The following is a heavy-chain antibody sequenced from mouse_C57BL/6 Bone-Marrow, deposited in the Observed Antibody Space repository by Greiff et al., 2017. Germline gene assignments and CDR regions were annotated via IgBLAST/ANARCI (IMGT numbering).Heavy chain of an antibody. Sequence: VQLQQSGPELVKPGASVKISCKASGYTFTDYYMNWVKQSHGKSLEWIGDINPNNGGTSYNQKFKGKATLTVDKSSSTAYMELRSLTSEDSAVYYCARSPRRGFDYWGQCTTLTVSS. CDR1: GYTFTDYY. J-gene: IGHJ2*01. CDR2: INPNNGGT. CDR3: ARSPRRGFDY. V-gene: IGHV1-26*01.